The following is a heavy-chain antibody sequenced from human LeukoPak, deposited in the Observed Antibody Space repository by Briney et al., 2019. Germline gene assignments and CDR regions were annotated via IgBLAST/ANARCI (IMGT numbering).Heavy chain of an antibody. D-gene: IGHD4-17*01. CDR3: ARETGGYGDYFAY. V-gene: IGHV3-33*01. J-gene: IGHJ4*03. Sequence: GGSLRLSCAASGFTFSSYGMHWVRQAPGKGLEWVAVIWYDGSNKYYADSVKGRFTISRDNSKSTLYLQMNSLRAEDTAVYYCARETGGYGDYFAYWGQGTMVTVSS. CDR1: GFTFSSYG. CDR2: IWYDGSNK.